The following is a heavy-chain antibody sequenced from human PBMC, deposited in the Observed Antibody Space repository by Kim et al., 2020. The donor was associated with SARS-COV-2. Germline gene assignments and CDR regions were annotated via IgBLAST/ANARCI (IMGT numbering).Heavy chain of an antibody. Sequence: ASVKVSCKVSGYTLTELSMHWVRQAPGKGLEWMGGFDPEDGETIYAQKFQGRVTMTEDTSTDTAYMELSSLRSEDTAVYYCATDDPNSSSAGYYYYGMDVWGQGTTVTVSS. CDR3: ATDDPNSSSAGYYYYGMDV. CDR1: GYTLTELS. V-gene: IGHV1-24*01. D-gene: IGHD6-6*01. J-gene: IGHJ6*02. CDR2: FDPEDGET.